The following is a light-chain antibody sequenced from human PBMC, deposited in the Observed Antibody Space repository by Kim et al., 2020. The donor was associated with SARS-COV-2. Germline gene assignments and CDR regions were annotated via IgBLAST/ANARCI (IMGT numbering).Light chain of an antibody. V-gene: IGLV3-19*01. Sequence: ALGQTVRITGQGDSLRSYNASWYQQKPGQAPVLVIYGKNNRTSGIPDRFSGSSSGNTASLTITGAQAEDEADYYCNSRDSSGNHVVFGGGTQLTVL. J-gene: IGLJ2*01. CDR3: NSRDSSGNHVV. CDR1: SLRSYN. CDR2: GKN.